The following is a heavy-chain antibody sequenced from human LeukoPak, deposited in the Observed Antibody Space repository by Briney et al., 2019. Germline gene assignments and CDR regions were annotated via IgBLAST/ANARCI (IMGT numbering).Heavy chain of an antibody. D-gene: IGHD7-27*01. CDR1: GFTFSLYA. V-gene: IGHV3-23*01. Sequence: GGSLRLSCAASGFTFSLYAMNWVRQAPGKGLEWVAGIGGGDDIHYADSVEGRFTGSRDDSKNTLYLQMSSLRIEDTAVYYCAKDATPFNSIWDYFDSWGQGTLVTVSA. CDR2: IGGGDDI. CDR3: AKDATPFNSIWDYFDS. J-gene: IGHJ4*02.